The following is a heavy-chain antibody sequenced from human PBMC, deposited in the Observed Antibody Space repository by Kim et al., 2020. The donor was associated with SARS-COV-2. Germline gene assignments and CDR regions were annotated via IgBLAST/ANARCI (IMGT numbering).Heavy chain of an antibody. V-gene: IGHV3-30*04. Sequence: GGSLRLSCAASGFTFSSYAMHWVRQAPGKGLEWVAVISYDGSNKYYADSVKGRFTISRDNSKNTLYLQMNSLRAEDTAVYYCARYRGYSGYEFSSVNPPFLYCYEGMGVSGRGTTLTVSS. D-gene: IGHD5-12*01. J-gene: IGHJ6*02. CDR3: ARYRGYSGYEFSSVNPPFLYCYEGMGV. CDR2: ISYDGSNK. CDR1: GFTFSSYA.